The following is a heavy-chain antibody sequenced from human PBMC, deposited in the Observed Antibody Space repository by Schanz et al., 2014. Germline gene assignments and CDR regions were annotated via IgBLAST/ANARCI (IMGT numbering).Heavy chain of an antibody. D-gene: IGHD1-1*01. Sequence: QVQLVESGGGVVQPGRSLRLSCAASGFIFSSYGLHWVRQAPGKGLEWVAAMSYDGSIKYYGDSVKGRFTVSRDSGQNSLYLQMNSLRAGDTAVYYCARGTDWNRHYWGQGALVTVSS. CDR3: ARGTDWNRHY. CDR1: GFIFSSYG. J-gene: IGHJ4*02. V-gene: IGHV3-33*01. CDR2: MSYDGSIK.